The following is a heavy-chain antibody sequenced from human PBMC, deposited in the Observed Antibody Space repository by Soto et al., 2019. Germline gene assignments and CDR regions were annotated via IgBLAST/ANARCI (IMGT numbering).Heavy chain of an antibody. CDR3: ARVVQNWFDP. D-gene: IGHD2-15*01. J-gene: IGHJ5*02. CDR1: CYTFTSYG. CDR2: ISAYNGNT. V-gene: IGHV1-18*04. Sequence: ASVNVYWRSSCYTFTSYGSSWVRQAPGQGLEWMGWISAYNGNTNYAQKLQVRVTMTTDTSTSTAYMELRSLRSDDTAVYYCARVVQNWFDPWGQGTLVTVSS.